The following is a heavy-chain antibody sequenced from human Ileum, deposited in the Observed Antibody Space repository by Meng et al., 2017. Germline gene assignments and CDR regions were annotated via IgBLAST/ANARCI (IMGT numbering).Heavy chain of an antibody. D-gene: IGHD1-26*01. V-gene: IGHV4-34*01. J-gene: IGHJ5*02. Sequence: QVQLQQWGAGLLKPSATLSLTVGCHGGSFSGYYWSWIRQPPGKGLEWIGEIDHSGGTNYNPYLKNRVTISVDTSNNRFSLKLSSVKAADTALYFCARRVGATPYAYNWLDPWGQGTLVTVSS. CDR1: GGSFSGYY. CDR3: ARRVGATPYAYNWLDP. CDR2: IDHSGGT.